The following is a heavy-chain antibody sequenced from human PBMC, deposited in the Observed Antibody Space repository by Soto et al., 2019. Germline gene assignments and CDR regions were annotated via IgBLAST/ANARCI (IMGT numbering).Heavy chain of an antibody. D-gene: IGHD2-15*01. J-gene: IGHJ4*02. CDR2: ISYAGSNK. CDR1: GFTFSSYG. CDR3: AKEGSGGDYFDY. V-gene: IGHV3-30*18. Sequence: QVQLVESGGGVVQPGRSLRLSCAASGFTFSSYGMHWVRQAPGKGLEWVEVISYAGSNKYYADSVKGRFTISRDNSKNPLYLQMNSLRAEDTAVYYCAKEGSGGDYFDYWGQGTLVTVSS.